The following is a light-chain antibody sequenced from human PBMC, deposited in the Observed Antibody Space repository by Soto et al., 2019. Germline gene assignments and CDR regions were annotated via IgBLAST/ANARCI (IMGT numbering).Light chain of an antibody. J-gene: IGKJ1*01. Sequence: EIVMTQSPATLSVSPGERATLSCRASQSVSINLAWYQQKPGQAPRLLIYGASTRATGIPDRFSGSGSGTDFTLTISGLEPEDFAVYYCQQYGNSRGTFGQGTKVDIK. CDR2: GAS. CDR3: QQYGNSRGT. CDR1: QSVSIN. V-gene: IGKV3-15*01.